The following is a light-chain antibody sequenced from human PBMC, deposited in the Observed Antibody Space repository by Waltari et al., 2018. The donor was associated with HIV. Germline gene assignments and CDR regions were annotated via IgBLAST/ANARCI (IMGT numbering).Light chain of an antibody. J-gene: IGLJ3*02. Sequence: QSVLTPPPSASGTPGQRVTISCSGRSHRIDTNTVNWYQQRPRTAPKLLLYNNNQRPSGVPDRFSGSRSGTSASLAISGLQSEDVADYFCAAWDDRLSVVFGGGTKLTVL. V-gene: IGLV1-44*01. CDR1: SHRIDTNT. CDR3: AAWDDRLSVV. CDR2: NNN.